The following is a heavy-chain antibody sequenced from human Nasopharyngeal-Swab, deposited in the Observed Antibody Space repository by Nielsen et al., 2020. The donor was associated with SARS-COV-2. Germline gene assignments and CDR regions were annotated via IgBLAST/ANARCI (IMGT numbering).Heavy chain of an antibody. V-gene: IGHV3-23*01. Sequence: GESLKISCAASGFTFSSAMSWVRQAPGKGLECVSGIGGSGVKTYYADSVKGRFTISRDNSKNTLYLQMNSLRAEDTAVYYCARVSPSGRAVAGPFDYWGQGTLVTVSS. J-gene: IGHJ4*02. CDR2: IGGSGVKT. CDR3: ARVSPSGRAVAGPFDY. CDR1: GFTFSSA. D-gene: IGHD6-19*01.